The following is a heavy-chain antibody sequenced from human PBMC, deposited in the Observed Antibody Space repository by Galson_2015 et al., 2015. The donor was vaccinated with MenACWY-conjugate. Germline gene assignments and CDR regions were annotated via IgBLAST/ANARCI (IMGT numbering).Heavy chain of an antibody. V-gene: IGHV3-30*02. J-gene: IGHJ4*02. CDR3: SKIGGDFRCGYRPQ. CDR2: IRYDGVHK. D-gene: IGHD3-3*01. Sequence: LRLSCAASGFWFIDYDMHWVRQPAAESLEWGALIRYDGVHKNYSESAKGRFTISRDNSKNTLNLQMSSLRAEDTAVYYCSKIGGDFRCGYRPQWGQGTLVTVSS. CDR1: GFWFIDYD.